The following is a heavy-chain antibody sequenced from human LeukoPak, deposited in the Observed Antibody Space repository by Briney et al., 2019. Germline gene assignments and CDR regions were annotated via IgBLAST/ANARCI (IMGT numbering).Heavy chain of an antibody. J-gene: IGHJ4*02. D-gene: IGHD2-2*01. CDR3: ATALYCSSTNCYLDY. CDR1: GFTVSSNY. CDR2: IYSGGST. V-gene: IGHV3-53*01. Sequence: GGSLRLSCAASGFTVSSNYMSWVRQAPGKELEWVSVIYSGGSTYYADSVKGRSTISRDNSKNTLYLQMNSLRAKDTAVYYCATALYCSSTNCYLDYWGQGTLVTVSS.